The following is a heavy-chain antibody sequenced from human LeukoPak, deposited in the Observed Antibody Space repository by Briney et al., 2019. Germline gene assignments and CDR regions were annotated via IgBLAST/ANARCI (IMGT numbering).Heavy chain of an antibody. CDR1: GITASSYV. J-gene: IGHJ3*02. CDR3: AKDPNGDYIGAFDM. CDR2: ISGSGDRT. D-gene: IGHD4-17*01. Sequence: GGSLRLSCAASGITASSYVMTWVRQAPGKGLEWVSSISGSGDRTMYADSVKGRFTISRDNFKNTLSLQMNSLRAEDTAVYHCAKDPNGDYIGAFDMWGQGTMVTVSS. V-gene: IGHV3-23*01.